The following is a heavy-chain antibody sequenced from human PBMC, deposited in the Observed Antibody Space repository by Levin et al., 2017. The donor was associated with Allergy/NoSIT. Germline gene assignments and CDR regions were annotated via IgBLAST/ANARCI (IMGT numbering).Heavy chain of an antibody. D-gene: IGHD3-10*01. CDR1: GFTFDDYG. J-gene: IGHJ4*01. Sequence: GGSLRLSCAASGFTFDDYGMTWVRQAPGKGLEWVSTINWNGGTTGYADSVKGRFTISRDNAKNFLYLQMNSLRAEDTALYYCARTSYSGSFRVGYFDYWGHGTLVTVSS. CDR3: ARTSYSGSFRVGYFDY. V-gene: IGHV3-20*04. CDR2: INWNGGTT.